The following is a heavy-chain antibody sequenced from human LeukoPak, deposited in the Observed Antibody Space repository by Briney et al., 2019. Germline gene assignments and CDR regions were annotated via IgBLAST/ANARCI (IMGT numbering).Heavy chain of an antibody. D-gene: IGHD1-26*01. CDR2: IYYSGST. Sequence: PSETLSLTCTVSGGSISSSSYYWGWIRQPPGKGLEWIGSIYYSGSTYYNPSLKSRVTISVDTSKNQFSLKLSSVTAADTAVYYCARISGSYRDYYYGMDVWGQGTTVTVSS. J-gene: IGHJ6*02. CDR3: ARISGSYRDYYYGMDV. V-gene: IGHV4-39*07. CDR1: GGSISSSSYY.